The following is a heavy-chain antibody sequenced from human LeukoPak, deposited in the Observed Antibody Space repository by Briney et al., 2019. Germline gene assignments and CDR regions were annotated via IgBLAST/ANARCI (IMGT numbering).Heavy chain of an antibody. CDR3: AKDQGRVSWAGSFEY. J-gene: IGHJ4*02. CDR2: SSGTGEST. Sequence: PGGSLRRSCAASGFTFSSYAMSWVRQTPGNGLDSVSASSGTGESTYNPQSVKGRYTIYRDNHKNNLYLQMNSLRADDTAVYYCAKDQGRVSWAGSFEYWGQGTLVSVSS. D-gene: IGHD1-26*01. V-gene: IGHV3-23*01. CDR1: GFTFSSYA.